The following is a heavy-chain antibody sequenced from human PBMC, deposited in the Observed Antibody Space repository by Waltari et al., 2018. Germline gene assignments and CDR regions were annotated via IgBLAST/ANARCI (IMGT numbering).Heavy chain of an antibody. V-gene: IGHV3-30-3*01. D-gene: IGHD2-2*01. CDR1: GFTFSSYA. Sequence: QVQLVESGGGVVQPGRSLRLSCAASGFTFSSYAMHWVRQAPGKGLEWVAVISYDGSNKYYADSVKGRFTISRDNSKNTRYLQMNSLRAEDTAVYYCARAEMLTYPDYWGQGTLVTVSS. J-gene: IGHJ4*02. CDR3: ARAEMLTYPDY. CDR2: ISYDGSNK.